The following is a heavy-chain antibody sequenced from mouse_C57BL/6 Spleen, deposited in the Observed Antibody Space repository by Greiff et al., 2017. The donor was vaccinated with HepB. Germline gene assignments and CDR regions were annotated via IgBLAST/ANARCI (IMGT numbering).Heavy chain of an antibody. J-gene: IGHJ3*01. CDR1: GYTFTDYY. V-gene: IGHV1-75*01. CDR2: IFPGSGST. CDR3: ARPYGSSYPAWFAY. D-gene: IGHD1-1*01. Sequence: VKLQQSGPELVKPGASVKISCKASGYTFTDYYINWVKQRPGQGLEWIGWIFPGSGSTYYNEKFKGKATLTVDKSSSTACMLLSSLTSEDSAVYFCARPYGSSYPAWFAYWGQGTLVTVSA.